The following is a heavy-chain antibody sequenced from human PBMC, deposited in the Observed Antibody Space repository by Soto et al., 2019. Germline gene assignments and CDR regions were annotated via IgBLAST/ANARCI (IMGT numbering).Heavy chain of an antibody. CDR1: GGSISSGGYY. J-gene: IGHJ4*02. CDR2: IYYSGST. CDR3: ARAPDDPPKYYFDY. Sequence: SETLSLTCTVSGGSISSGGYYWSWIRQHPGKGLEWIGYIYYSGSTYYNPSLKSRVTISVDTSKNQFSLKLSSVTAADTAMYYCARAPDDPPKYYFDYWGQGTLVTVSS. V-gene: IGHV4-31*03.